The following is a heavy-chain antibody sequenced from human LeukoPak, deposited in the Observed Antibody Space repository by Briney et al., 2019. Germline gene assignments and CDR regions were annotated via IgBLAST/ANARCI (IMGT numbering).Heavy chain of an antibody. Sequence: GASVKVSCKASGYTLTSYDINWVRQATGQGLEWMGWMNPNSGNTGYAQKFQGRVTITRNTSISTAYMELSSLRSEDTAVYYCARGVGYCSSTSCEYYYMDVWGKGTTVTVSS. CDR3: ARGVGYCSSTSCEYYYMDV. J-gene: IGHJ6*03. CDR1: GYTLTSYD. V-gene: IGHV1-8*03. CDR2: MNPNSGNT. D-gene: IGHD2-2*01.